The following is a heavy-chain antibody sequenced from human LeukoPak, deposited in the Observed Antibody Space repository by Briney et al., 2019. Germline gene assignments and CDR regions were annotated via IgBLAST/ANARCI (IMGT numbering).Heavy chain of an antibody. D-gene: IGHD3-3*01. V-gene: IGHV3-23*01. CDR3: AKRWKYDFWSGASYFDY. J-gene: IGHJ4*02. Sequence: YPGGSLRLSCAASGFTFSNYAMAWVRQAPGKGLEWVSAISGSGSVTNYADSVKGRFTISRDNSRNTLSLQMNSLRAEDSAVYYCAKRWKYDFWSGASYFDYWGQGVLVTVSS. CDR2: ISGSGSVT. CDR1: GFTFSNYA.